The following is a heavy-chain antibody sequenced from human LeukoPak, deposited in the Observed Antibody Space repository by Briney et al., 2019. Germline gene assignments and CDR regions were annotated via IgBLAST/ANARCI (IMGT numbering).Heavy chain of an antibody. V-gene: IGHV3-48*04. D-gene: IGHD3-10*01. Sequence: GGSLRLSCAASGFTFSSYSMNWVRQAPGKGLEWVSYISSSSSTIYYADSVKGRFTISRDNAKNSLYPQMNSLRAEDTAVYYCARIYRFIIDYWGQGTLVTVSS. CDR1: GFTFSSYS. J-gene: IGHJ4*02. CDR2: ISSSSSTI. CDR3: ARIYRFIIDY.